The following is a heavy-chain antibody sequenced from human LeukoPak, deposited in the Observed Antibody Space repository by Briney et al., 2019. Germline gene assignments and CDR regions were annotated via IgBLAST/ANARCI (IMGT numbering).Heavy chain of an antibody. CDR1: GGSISSGGYY. D-gene: IGHD6-13*01. Sequence: SQTLSLTCTVSGGSISSGGYYWSWLRQHPGKGLEWIGYIYYSGSTYYNPSLKSRVTISVDTSKNQFSLKLSSVTAADTAVYYCARADSSSWFDWGQGTLVTVSS. V-gene: IGHV4-31*03. CDR3: ARADSSSWFD. J-gene: IGHJ4*02. CDR2: IYYSGST.